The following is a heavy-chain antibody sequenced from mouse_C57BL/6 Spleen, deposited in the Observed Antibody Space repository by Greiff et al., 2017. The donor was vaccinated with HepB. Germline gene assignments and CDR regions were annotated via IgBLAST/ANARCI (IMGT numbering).Heavy chain of an antibody. V-gene: IGHV5-4*03. J-gene: IGHJ3*01. CDR3: ARVNYYGSSSAWFAY. CDR2: ISDGGSYT. D-gene: IGHD1-1*01. CDR1: GFTFSSYA. Sequence: DVMLVESGGGLVKPGGSLKLSCAASGFTFSSYAMSWVRQTPEKRLEWVATISDGGSYTYYPDNVKGRFTISRDNAKNNLYLQMSHLKSEDTAMYYCARVNYYGSSSAWFAYWGQGTLVTVSA.